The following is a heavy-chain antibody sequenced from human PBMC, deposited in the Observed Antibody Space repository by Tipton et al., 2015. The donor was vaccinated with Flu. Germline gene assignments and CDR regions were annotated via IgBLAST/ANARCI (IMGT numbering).Heavy chain of an antibody. Sequence: TLSLTCTVSGGSISSSSYYWGWIRQPPGKGLEWIGSIYYSGNTYYNPSLKGRVTISVDTSKNQFSLKLSSVTAADTAVYYCARDGFITMIVVVTPGAFDIWGQGTMVTVSS. V-gene: IGHV4-39*07. D-gene: IGHD3-22*01. CDR2: IYYSGNT. CDR3: ARDGFITMIVVVTPGAFDI. CDR1: GGSISSSSYY. J-gene: IGHJ3*02.